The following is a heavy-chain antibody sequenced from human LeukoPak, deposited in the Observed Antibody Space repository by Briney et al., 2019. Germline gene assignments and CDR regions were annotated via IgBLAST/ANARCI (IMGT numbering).Heavy chain of an antibody. CDR1: GYTFTING. CDR2: VSANSGNT. J-gene: IGHJ5*02. V-gene: IGHV1-18*01. D-gene: IGHD1-26*01. Sequence: ASVEVSCKASGYTFTINGISWVRQAPGQGLEWLGWVSANSGNTIYAERFQGRVTMTTDTSTATAYMELRSLRSDDTAVYYCARGGNYFRFDPWGQGTLVTVSS. CDR3: ARGGNYFRFDP.